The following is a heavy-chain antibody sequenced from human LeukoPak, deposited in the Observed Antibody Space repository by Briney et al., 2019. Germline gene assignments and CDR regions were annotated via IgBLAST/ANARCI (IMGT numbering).Heavy chain of an antibody. CDR1: GYTFTGYY. D-gene: IGHD3-22*01. CDR3: ARVYYYDSSGYTLDY. CDR2: INPNSGGT. V-gene: IGHV1-2*02. J-gene: IGHJ4*02. Sequence: GASVEVSCKASGYTFTGYYMHWVRQAPGQGLEWMGWINPNSGGTNYAQKFQGRVTMTRDTSISTAYMELSRLRSDDTAVYYCARVYYYDSSGYTLDYWGQGTLVTVSS.